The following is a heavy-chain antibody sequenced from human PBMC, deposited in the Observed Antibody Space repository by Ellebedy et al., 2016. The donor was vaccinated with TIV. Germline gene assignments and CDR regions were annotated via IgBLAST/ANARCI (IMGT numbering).Heavy chain of an antibody. J-gene: IGHJ4*02. V-gene: IGHV3-21*01. CDR2: ISSSSSYI. CDR3: ARDLAVAGPNDY. Sequence: GGSLRLXXAASGFTFSSYSMNWVRQAPGKGLEWVSSISSSSSYIYYADSVKGRFTISRDNAKNSLYLQMNSLRAEDTAVYYCARDLAVAGPNDYWGQGTLVTVSS. D-gene: IGHD6-19*01. CDR1: GFTFSSYS.